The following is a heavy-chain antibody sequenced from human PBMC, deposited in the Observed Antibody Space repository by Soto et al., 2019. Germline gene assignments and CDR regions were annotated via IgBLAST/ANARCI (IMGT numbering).Heavy chain of an antibody. J-gene: IGHJ6*02. CDR2: ISPYDGNT. CDR3: ARGGYYDSRGSRNYHYYGMNV. CDR1: GYTFSSYG. Sequence: QVQLVQSGGEVKKPGASVKVSCKASGYTFSSYGINWVRQAPGQGLEWLGWISPYDGNTKYAQILQGRVSMTTDTSKKTAYMEVRSLRSDDTAVYYCARGGYYDSRGSRNYHYYGMNVWGQGTTVTVSS. V-gene: IGHV1-18*01. D-gene: IGHD3-9*01.